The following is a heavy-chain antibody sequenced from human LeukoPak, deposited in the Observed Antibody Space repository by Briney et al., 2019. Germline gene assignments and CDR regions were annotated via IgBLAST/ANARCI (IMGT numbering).Heavy chain of an antibody. D-gene: IGHD3-22*01. V-gene: IGHV1-8*01. CDR1: GYTFTNYE. J-gene: IGHJ4*02. CDR2: MNPNSGDT. Sequence: GASVKVSCKASGYTFTNYEINWVRQATGHGLEWMGWMNPNSGDTAYAQKFQGRITMTRSTSITTAYMELSGLRSEDTAVYYCARGLGTYESSDLTWPMISFWGQGTQVTVSS. CDR3: ARGLGTYESSDLTWPMISF.